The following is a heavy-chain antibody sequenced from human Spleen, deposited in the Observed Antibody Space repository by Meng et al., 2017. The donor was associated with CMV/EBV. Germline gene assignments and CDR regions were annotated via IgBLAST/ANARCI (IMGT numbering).Heavy chain of an antibody. CDR2: ISGSGGST. V-gene: IGHV3-23*01. CDR1: GGSFSGYY. D-gene: IGHD6-19*01. CDR3: AKLYSSGWRGGLVY. Sequence: GGSLRLSCAVYGGSFSGYYWSWIRQPPGKGLEWVSAISGSGGSTYYADSVKGRFAISRDNSKNTLYLQMNSLRAEDTAVYYCAKLYSSGWRGGLVYWGQGTLVTVSS. J-gene: IGHJ4*02.